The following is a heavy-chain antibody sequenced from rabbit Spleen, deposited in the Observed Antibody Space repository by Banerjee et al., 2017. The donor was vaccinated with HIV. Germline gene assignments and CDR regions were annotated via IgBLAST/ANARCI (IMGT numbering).Heavy chain of an antibody. Sequence: QSLEESGGDLVKPGASLTLTCTASGVSFSSSSYMCWVRQAPGKGLEWIACIDTGSSGFTFFVIRAKGRFNCSKTSSTTVTLQMTRLTAADTATYFCARARSAGAGYATDFRLDLWGQGTLVTVS. J-gene: IGHJ3*01. CDR3: ARARSAGAGYATDFRLDL. D-gene: IGHD6-1*01. CDR2: IDTGSSGFT. CDR1: GVSFSSSSY. V-gene: IGHV1S40*01.